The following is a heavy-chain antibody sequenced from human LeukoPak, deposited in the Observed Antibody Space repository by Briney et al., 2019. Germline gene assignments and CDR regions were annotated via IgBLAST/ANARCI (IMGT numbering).Heavy chain of an antibody. J-gene: IGHJ4*02. V-gene: IGHV3-7*04. CDR2: IHQDGNEK. CDR1: GFTFSTDW. Sequence: PRGSLRLSCAASGFTFSTDWMSWVRQAPGKGLEWVANIHQDGNEKYYVDSVKGRFTISRDNAKNSLYLQMNSLRAEDTAVYYCARGDKFSGDYWGQGTLVTVSS. D-gene: IGHD2-15*01. CDR3: ARGDKFSGDY.